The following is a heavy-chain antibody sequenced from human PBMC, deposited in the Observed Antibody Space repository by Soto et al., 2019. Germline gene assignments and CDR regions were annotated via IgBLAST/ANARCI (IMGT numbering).Heavy chain of an antibody. D-gene: IGHD2-2*02. CDR3: AREYTAWPLAYGLDV. CDR2: ISSRSDI. V-gene: IGHV3-21*01. J-gene: IGHJ6*02. CDR1: GITFSTYS. Sequence: TGGSLRLSCVGSGITFSTYSINWVRQAPGKGLEWVSSISSRSDIYYADSVKGRFTISRDNAKNSVSLQMNSLRAEDTAVYYCAREYTAWPLAYGLDVWGQGTTVTVSS.